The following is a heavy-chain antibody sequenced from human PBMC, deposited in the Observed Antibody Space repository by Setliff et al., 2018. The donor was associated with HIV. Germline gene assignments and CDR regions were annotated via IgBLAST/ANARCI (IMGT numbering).Heavy chain of an antibody. CDR1: GGSLSGYY. V-gene: IGHV4-34*01. Sequence: SETLSLTCAVYGGSLSGYYWSWVRQSPGRGLEWIGEINQSGNTNFNPSLKSRLIISVDTSKSQFSLKLTSVTAADTALYYCAREVGQVYSGSGSFYHRNFDLWGRGTLVTVSS. J-gene: IGHJ2*01. D-gene: IGHD3-10*01. CDR3: AREVGQVYSGSGSFYHRNFDL. CDR2: INQSGNT.